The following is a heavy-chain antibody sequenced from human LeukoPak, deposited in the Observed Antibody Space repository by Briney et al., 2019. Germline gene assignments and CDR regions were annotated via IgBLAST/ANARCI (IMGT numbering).Heavy chain of an antibody. CDR1: GFNFLTYA. V-gene: IGHV3-30*18. CDR3: AKPPEVGATVGYFDY. D-gene: IGHD1-26*01. Sequence: GSLRLSCSASGFNFLTYAMHWVRQAPGKGLEWVALLSFDGSNQYYADSVKGRFTISRDNSKNTLYLQMSSLRAEDTAVYYCAKPPEVGATVGYFDYWGQGTLVTVSS. CDR2: LSFDGSNQ. J-gene: IGHJ4*02.